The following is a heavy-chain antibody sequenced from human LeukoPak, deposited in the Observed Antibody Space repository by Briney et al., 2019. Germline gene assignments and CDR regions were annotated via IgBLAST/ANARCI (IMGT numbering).Heavy chain of an antibody. J-gene: IGHJ4*02. Sequence: GGSLRLSCAASGFTFSSYGMHWVREAPGKGLEWVAVIWYDGSNKYYADSVKGRFTISRDNSKNTLYLQMNSLRAEDTAVYYCAKDSAITMAHYFDYWGQGTLVTVSS. D-gene: IGHD3-10*01. CDR1: GFTFSSYG. V-gene: IGHV3-33*06. CDR2: IWYDGSNK. CDR3: AKDSAITMAHYFDY.